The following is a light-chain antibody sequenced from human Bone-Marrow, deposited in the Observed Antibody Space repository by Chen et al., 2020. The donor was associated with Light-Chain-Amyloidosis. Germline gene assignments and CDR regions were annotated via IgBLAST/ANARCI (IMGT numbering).Light chain of an antibody. CDR1: QSVSSSY. Sequence: EIVLTQSPGTLSLSPGERATLSCRASQSVSSSYLAWYQQKPGQAPRLPIYGASIRATGIPDRFSSSESGADFTLTISRLEPDDFAVYYCQQYGSSFLTFGGGTKVEIK. V-gene: IGKV3-20*01. CDR3: QQYGSSFLT. J-gene: IGKJ4*01. CDR2: GAS.